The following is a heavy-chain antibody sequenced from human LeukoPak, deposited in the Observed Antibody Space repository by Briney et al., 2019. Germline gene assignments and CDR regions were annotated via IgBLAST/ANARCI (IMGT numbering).Heavy chain of an antibody. D-gene: IGHD3-22*01. Sequence: GGSLRLSCAASGFTFSSYSMNWVRQAPGKGLEWVPSISSSSSYIYYADSVKGRFTISRDNAKNSLYLQMNSLRAEDTAVYYCARGMYYYDSSGYYPFDYWGQGTLVTVSS. CDR2: ISSSSSYI. J-gene: IGHJ4*02. CDR3: ARGMYYYDSSGYYPFDY. CDR1: GFTFSSYS. V-gene: IGHV3-21*01.